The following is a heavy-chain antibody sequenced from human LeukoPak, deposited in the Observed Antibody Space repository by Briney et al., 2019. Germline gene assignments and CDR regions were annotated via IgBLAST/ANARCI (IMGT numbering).Heavy chain of an antibody. Sequence: GGSLRLSCAASGFTFSSYAMSWVRQAPGKGLEWVAVISYDGSNKYYADSVKGRFTISRDNSKNTLYLQTNSLRAEDTAVYYCAKETGRWELEWGQGTLVTVSS. CDR3: AKETGRWELE. CDR2: ISYDGSNK. J-gene: IGHJ4*02. V-gene: IGHV3-30*18. D-gene: IGHD1-26*01. CDR1: GFTFSSYA.